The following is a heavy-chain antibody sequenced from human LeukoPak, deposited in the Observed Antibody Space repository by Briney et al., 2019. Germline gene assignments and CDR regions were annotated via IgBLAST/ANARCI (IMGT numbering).Heavy chain of an antibody. CDR2: IYYSGST. V-gene: IGHV4-39*07. Sequence: SETLSLTCTVSGGSISSSSYYWGWIRQPPGKGLEWIGSIYYSGSTYYNPSLKSRVTISVDTSKNQFSLKLSSVTAADTAVYYCARSTRRVKDIVVVVAATAFDYWGQGTLVTVSS. D-gene: IGHD2-15*01. CDR3: ARSTRRVKDIVVVVAATAFDY. J-gene: IGHJ4*02. CDR1: GGSISSSSYY.